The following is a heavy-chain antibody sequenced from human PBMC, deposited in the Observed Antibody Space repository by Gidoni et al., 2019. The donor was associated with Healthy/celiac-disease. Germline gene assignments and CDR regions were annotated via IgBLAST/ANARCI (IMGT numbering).Heavy chain of an antibody. Sequence: YGSYGMHWVRQAPGKGLEWVAVIWYDGSNKYYADSVKGRFTISRDNSKNTLYLQMNSLRAEDTAVYYCARDSNYGDYAGRYYYYGMDVWGQGTTVTVSS. CDR2: IWYDGSNK. D-gene: IGHD4-17*01. CDR3: ARDSNYGDYAGRYYYYGMDV. CDR1: YGSYG. V-gene: IGHV3-33*01. J-gene: IGHJ6*02.